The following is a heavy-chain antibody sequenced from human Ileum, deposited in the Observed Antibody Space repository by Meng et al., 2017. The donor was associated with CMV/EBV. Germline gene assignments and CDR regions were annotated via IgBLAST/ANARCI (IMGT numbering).Heavy chain of an antibody. Sequence: LVEAGGGVVRPGGSLRLSCVVSGFVLSGYGMHWVRQAPGKGLEGVAFIGYDRSYKNYVDSVKGRFTISRDNSKNTLYLQMNSLRVDDTAVYFCARGNWSETGTVRWGQGTLVTVSS. V-gene: IGHV3-30*02. CDR3: ARGNWSETGTVR. CDR1: GFVLSGYG. J-gene: IGHJ4*02. CDR2: IGYDRSYK. D-gene: IGHD1-1*01.